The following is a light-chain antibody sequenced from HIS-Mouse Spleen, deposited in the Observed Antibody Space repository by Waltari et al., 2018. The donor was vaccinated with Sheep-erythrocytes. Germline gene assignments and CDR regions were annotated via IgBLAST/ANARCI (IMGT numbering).Light chain of an antibody. CDR1: RSDVGGYHY. CDR3: SSYAGSNNWV. J-gene: IGLJ3*02. Sequence: QSALTQPPSASGSPGQSVTISCTGPRSDVGGYHYVSWYQQHPGKAPKLMIYEVSKRPSGVPDRFSGSKSGNTASLTVSGLQAEDEADYYCSSYAGSNNWVFGGGTKLTVL. V-gene: IGLV2-8*01. CDR2: EVS.